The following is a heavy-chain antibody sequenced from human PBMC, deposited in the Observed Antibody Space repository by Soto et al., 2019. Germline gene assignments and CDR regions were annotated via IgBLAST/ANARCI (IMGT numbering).Heavy chain of an antibody. V-gene: IGHV3-30*18. CDR1: GFTFSSYG. D-gene: IGHD5-12*01. CDR2: ISYDGSNK. CDR3: ANPGGVVATSTYAFDI. Sequence: QVQLVESGGGVVQPGRSLRLSCAASGFTFSSYGMHWVRQAPGKGLEWVAVISYDGSNKYYADSVKGRFTISRDNSKNTLYLQMNSLRAEDTAVYYCANPGGVVATSTYAFDIWGQGTMVTVSS. J-gene: IGHJ3*02.